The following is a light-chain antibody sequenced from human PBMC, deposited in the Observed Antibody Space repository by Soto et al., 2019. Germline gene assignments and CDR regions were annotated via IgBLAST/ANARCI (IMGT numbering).Light chain of an antibody. CDR1: TSDVGTYSL. Sequence: QSALTQPASVCGSPGQSITISCTGTTSDVGTYSLVSWYQQYSGKAPKLIIYEVTKRPSGVSNRFSGSKSGNTASLTVSGLQAADEADYYCSSCANSDTPFGGGTKVTVL. J-gene: IGLJ2*01. V-gene: IGLV2-23*02. CDR3: SSCANSDTP. CDR2: EVT.